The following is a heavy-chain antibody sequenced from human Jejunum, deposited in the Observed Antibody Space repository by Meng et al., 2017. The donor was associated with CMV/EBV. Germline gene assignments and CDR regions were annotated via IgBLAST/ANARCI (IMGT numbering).Heavy chain of an antibody. V-gene: IGHV3-74*01. CDR3: AKSAHSYGNDAFDI. CDR2: INGDGSTT. CDR1: GFTFSRYW. D-gene: IGHD5-18*01. J-gene: IGHJ3*02. Sequence: GFTFSRYWMDWVRQVPGKGLVFVSRINGDGSTTTYVDSVKGRFTISRDNAKNTVNLEMNSLRAEDTAVYFCAKSAHSYGNDAFDIWGQGTRVTVSS.